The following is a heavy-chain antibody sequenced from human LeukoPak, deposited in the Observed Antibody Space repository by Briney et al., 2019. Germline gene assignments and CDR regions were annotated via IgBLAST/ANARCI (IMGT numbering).Heavy chain of an antibody. V-gene: IGHV1-69*04. CDR3: ARVGMVATFDY. J-gene: IGHJ4*02. CDR1: GGTFISYA. D-gene: IGHD5-12*01. CDR2: IIPILGIA. Sequence: GASVTVSCKASGGTFISYAIRWVRQAPGQGLEWMGRIIPILGIANYAQKFQGRVTITADKSTSTAYMELSSLRSEDTAVYYCARVGMVATFDYWGQGTLVTVSS.